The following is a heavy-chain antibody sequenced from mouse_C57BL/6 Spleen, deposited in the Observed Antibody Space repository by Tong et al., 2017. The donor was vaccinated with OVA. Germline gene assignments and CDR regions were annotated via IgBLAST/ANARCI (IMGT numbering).Heavy chain of an antibody. Sequence: EVQLQESGPELVKPGASVKIPCKASGYTFTDYNMDWVKQSHGKSLEWIGDINPNNGGTIYNQKFKGKATLTVDKSSSTAYMELRSLTSEDSAVYYCARFYYDYGGYYAMDYWGQGTSVTVSS. CDR3: ARFYYDYGGYYAMDY. J-gene: IGHJ4*01. D-gene: IGHD2-4*01. CDR1: GYTFTDYN. CDR2: INPNNGGT. V-gene: IGHV1-18*01.